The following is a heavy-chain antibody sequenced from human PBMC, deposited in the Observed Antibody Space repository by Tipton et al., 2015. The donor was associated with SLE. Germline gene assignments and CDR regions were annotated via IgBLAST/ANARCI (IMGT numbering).Heavy chain of an antibody. CDR3: ARRSYSGTHPEAFDI. CDR2: IYYSVST. CDR1: GGSISSYY. J-gene: IGHJ3*02. Sequence: TLSLTCTVSGGSISSYYWSWIRQPPGKGLEWIGYIYYSVSTNYNPSLKSRVTISVDTSKNQFSLKLSSVTAADTAVYYCARRSYSGTHPEAFDIWGQGTMVTVSS. V-gene: IGHV4-59*08. D-gene: IGHD1-26*01.